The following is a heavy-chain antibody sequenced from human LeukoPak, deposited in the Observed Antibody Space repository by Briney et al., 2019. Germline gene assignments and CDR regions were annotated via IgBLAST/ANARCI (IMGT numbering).Heavy chain of an antibody. CDR3: ARGPPTKYYEGSGYYNFDY. D-gene: IGHD3-22*01. J-gene: IGHJ4*02. V-gene: IGHV4-34*01. Sequence: PSETLSLTCAVYGGSFSGYYWSWIRQPPGKGLEWIGEINHSGSTNYNPPLKSRVTISVDTSKNEFSLKLSSVTAADTAGYYCARGPPTKYYEGSGYYNFDYWGQGTLVTVSS. CDR2: INHSGST. CDR1: GGSFSGYY.